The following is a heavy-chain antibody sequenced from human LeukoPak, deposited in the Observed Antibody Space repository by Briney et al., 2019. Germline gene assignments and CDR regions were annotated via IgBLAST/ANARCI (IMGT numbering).Heavy chain of an antibody. CDR3: ARPYCSGGSCYSQVAL. D-gene: IGHD2-15*01. Sequence: GGSLRLSCAASGFTFSSYAMSWVRQAPGKGLEWVSAISGSGGSTYYADSVKGRFTISRDNSKNTLYLQMNSLRAEDTAVYYCARPYCSGGSCYSQVALWGQGTLVTVS. CDR2: ISGSGGST. CDR1: GFTFSSYA. J-gene: IGHJ4*02. V-gene: IGHV3-23*01.